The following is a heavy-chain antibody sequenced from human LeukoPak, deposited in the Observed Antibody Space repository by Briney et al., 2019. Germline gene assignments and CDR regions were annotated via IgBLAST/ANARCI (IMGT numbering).Heavy chain of an antibody. CDR1: GGSFSDYY. J-gene: IGHJ4*02. Sequence: PSETLSLTCAVYGGSFSDYYWGWIRQPPGKSLEWIGEINDSGSTNYNASLTSRVSMSVDTSKNQFSLKLISVTAADTALYFCARGPSSGSGSLYFDHWGQTLLVTVSS. D-gene: IGHD3-10*01. CDR2: INDSGST. CDR3: ARGPSSGSGSLYFDH. V-gene: IGHV4-34*01.